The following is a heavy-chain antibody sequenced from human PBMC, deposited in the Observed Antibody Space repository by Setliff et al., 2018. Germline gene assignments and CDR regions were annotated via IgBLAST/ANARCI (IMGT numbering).Heavy chain of an antibody. J-gene: IGHJ6*02. CDR2: IIPILGIA. D-gene: IGHD5-12*01. Sequence: SVKVSCKASGGTFSSYAISWVRQAPGQGLEWMGGIIPILGIANYAQKFQGRVTITADESTSTAYMELSSLRSEDTAVYYCARSSPDGYKLGYYYYGMDVWGQGTTVTVSS. V-gene: IGHV1-69*10. CDR3: ARSSPDGYKLGYYYYGMDV. CDR1: GGTFSSYA.